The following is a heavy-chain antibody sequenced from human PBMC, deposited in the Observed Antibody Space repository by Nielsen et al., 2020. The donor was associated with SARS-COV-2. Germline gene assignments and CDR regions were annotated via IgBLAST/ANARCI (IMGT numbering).Heavy chain of an antibody. D-gene: IGHD6-19*01. CDR2: INPNSGDT. Sequence: ASVKVSCKASGYTFTGYYMHWVRQAPGQGLEWMGRINPNSGDTDYAQKFQGRVTMTGDTSISTAYMVLSRLTSDDTAVYYCAREERKRVAVAGSIFYWGQGSLVTVSS. J-gene: IGHJ4*02. CDR3: AREERKRVAVAGSIFY. CDR1: GYTFTGYY. V-gene: IGHV1-2*06.